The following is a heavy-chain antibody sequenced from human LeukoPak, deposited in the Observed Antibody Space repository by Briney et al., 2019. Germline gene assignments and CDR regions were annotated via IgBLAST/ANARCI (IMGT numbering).Heavy chain of an antibody. V-gene: IGHV1-46*01. D-gene: IGHD3-10*01. CDR1: GYTFTGYY. CDR2: INPSGGSA. J-gene: IGHJ4*02. CDR3: ARELRDYYGSGSYYNFGY. Sequence: ASVKVSCKASGYTFTGYYMHWVRQAPGQGLEWMGIINPSGGSASYAQKFQGRVTMTRDTSTSTVYMELSSLRSEDTAVYYCARELRDYYGSGSYYNFGYWGQGTLVTVSS.